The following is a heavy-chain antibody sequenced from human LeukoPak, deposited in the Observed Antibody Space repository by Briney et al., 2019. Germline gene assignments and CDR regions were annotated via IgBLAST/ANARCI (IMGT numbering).Heavy chain of an antibody. V-gene: IGHV3-23*01. CDR2: ISGSGAST. CDR3: AKDRLGALLYFDS. D-gene: IGHD1-26*01. J-gene: IGHJ4*02. CDR1: GFTFSSYA. Sequence: SGGSLRLSCAASGFTFSSYAMKWVRQAPGKGLEWVSTISGSGASTYYADSVKGRFTISRDNSQNTVYLQMNSLRAEDTAVYSCAKDRLGALLYFDSWGQGTLVTVSS.